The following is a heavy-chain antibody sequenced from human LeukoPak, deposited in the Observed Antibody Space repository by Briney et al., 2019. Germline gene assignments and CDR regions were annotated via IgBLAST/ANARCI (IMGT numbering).Heavy chain of an antibody. V-gene: IGHV1-69*04. Sequence: ASVKVSRKASGGTLSSYAISWVRQAPGQGLEWMGRIIPILGIANYAQKFQGRVTITADKSTSTAYMELSSLRSEDTAVYYCARGGASSGLYYYYYGMDVWGQGTTVTVSS. CDR1: GGTLSSYA. CDR2: IIPILGIA. J-gene: IGHJ6*02. D-gene: IGHD6-19*01. CDR3: ARGGASSGLYYYYYGMDV.